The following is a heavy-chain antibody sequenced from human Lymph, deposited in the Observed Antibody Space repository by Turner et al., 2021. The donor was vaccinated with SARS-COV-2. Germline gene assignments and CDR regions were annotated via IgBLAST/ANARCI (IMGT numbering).Heavy chain of an antibody. CDR1: GFTFRSYA. J-gene: IGHJ4*02. CDR3: GRSYSGSYSADFDY. D-gene: IGHD1-26*01. Sequence: QVQLVESGGGVVQPGRSLRLSCAASGFTFRSYAMHWVRQAPGKGLEWVAVISYDGSNKYYTDSVKGRFTISRDNSKNTLDLQMHSLRAEDTAVFYCGRSYSGSYSADFDYWGQGTLVTVSS. V-gene: IGHV3-30*04. CDR2: ISYDGSNK.